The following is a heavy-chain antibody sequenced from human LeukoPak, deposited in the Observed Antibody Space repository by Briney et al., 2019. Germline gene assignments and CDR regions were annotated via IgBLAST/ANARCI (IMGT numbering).Heavy chain of an antibody. Sequence: SQTLSLTCDISGDSVSSDSSAWNWFRQSPSRGLEWLGRTYYRSTWYCDYAVSVKGRITINPDTSKNQFSLQLNSVTPEDTAVYYCARGGHFEYWGQGTLVTVSS. V-gene: IGHV6-1*01. CDR1: GDSVSSDSSA. CDR3: ARGGHFEY. D-gene: IGHD6-25*01. J-gene: IGHJ4*02. CDR2: TYYRSTWYC.